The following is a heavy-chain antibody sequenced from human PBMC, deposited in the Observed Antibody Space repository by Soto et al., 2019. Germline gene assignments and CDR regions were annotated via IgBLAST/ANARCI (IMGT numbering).Heavy chain of an antibody. V-gene: IGHV1-18*01. CDR1: GYTFTSYG. CDR2: ISAYNGNT. D-gene: IGHD3-22*01. Sequence: ASVKVSCKASGYTFTSYGISWVRQAPGQGLEWMGWISAYNGNTNYAQKLQGRVTMTTDTSTSTAYMELRSLRSDDTAVYYCARSDSSGYYGRGGLLNWGQGTLVTVSS. CDR3: ARSDSSGYYGRGGLLN. J-gene: IGHJ4*02.